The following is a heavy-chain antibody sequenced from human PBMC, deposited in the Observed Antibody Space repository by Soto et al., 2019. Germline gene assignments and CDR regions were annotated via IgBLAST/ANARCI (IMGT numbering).Heavy chain of an antibody. J-gene: IGHJ3*02. CDR1: GGSVSSGNYY. D-gene: IGHD7-27*01. CDR3: ARSKWGYAFDI. V-gene: IGHV4-61*01. Sequence: QVQLQESGPGLVKPSETLSLTCTVSGGSVSSGNYYWSWIRQPPGKGLEWIGYIYNSGSTNHNPSLKSRVNISVDTSKNQFSLKLSSVIAADTAVYYCARSKWGYAFDIWGQGTMVTVSS. CDR2: IYNSGST.